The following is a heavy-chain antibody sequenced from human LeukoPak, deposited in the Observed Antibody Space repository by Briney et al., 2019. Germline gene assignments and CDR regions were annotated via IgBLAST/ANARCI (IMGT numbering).Heavy chain of an antibody. D-gene: IGHD6-19*01. J-gene: IGHJ2*01. CDR3: ARRLEAVARRYWYFDL. CDR2: IYYSGST. CDR1: GGSISSSSYY. V-gene: IGHV4-39*01. Sequence: SETLSLTCTVSGGSISSSSYYWGWIRQPPGKGLEWIGSIYYSGSTYYNPSLKGRVTISVDTSKNQFSLKLSSVTAADTAVYYCARRLEAVARRYWYFDLWGRGTLVTVSS.